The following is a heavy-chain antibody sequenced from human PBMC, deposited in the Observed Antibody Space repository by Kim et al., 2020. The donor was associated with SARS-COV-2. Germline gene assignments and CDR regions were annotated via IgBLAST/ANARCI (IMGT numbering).Heavy chain of an antibody. D-gene: IGHD2-15*01. CDR2: GSST. Sequence: GSSTYYADTVKGRFTNSRDDSRNTLYLQMNSLRADDTAVYYCAKDRGFFDMWGQGTMVTVSS. V-gene: IGHV3-23*03. J-gene: IGHJ3*02. CDR3: AKDRGFFDM.